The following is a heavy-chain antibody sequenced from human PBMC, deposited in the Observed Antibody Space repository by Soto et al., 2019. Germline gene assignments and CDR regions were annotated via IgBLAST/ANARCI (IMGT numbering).Heavy chain of an antibody. J-gene: IGHJ4*02. CDR2: INPILSMS. D-gene: IGHD3-10*01. Sequence: QVQLVQSGAEVKRPGSSVKVSGKASGDTFAFYSINWVRQAPGLGLEWMGRINPILSMSNYAQRFQGRVTMTADKSTSTAYMVLNSLRSEDTAIYYCATSYGSGYRAFDYWGQAALVTVSS. CDR1: GDTFAFYS. V-gene: IGHV1-69*02. CDR3: ATSYGSGYRAFDY.